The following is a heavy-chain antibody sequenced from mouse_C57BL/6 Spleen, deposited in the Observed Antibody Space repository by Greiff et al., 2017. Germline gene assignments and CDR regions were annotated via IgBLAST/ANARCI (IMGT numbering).Heavy chain of an antibody. J-gene: IGHJ4*01. CDR2: INPSNGGT. Sequence: QVQLQQPGTELVKPGASVKLSCKASGYTFTSYWMHWVKQRPGPGLEWIGNINPSNGGTNYNEKFKSKATLTVDKSSSPAYMQLSSLTSEDSAVYYCARSITTVVDYYAMDYWGQGTSVTVSS. D-gene: IGHD1-1*01. V-gene: IGHV1-53*01. CDR3: ARSITTVVDYYAMDY. CDR1: GYTFTSYW.